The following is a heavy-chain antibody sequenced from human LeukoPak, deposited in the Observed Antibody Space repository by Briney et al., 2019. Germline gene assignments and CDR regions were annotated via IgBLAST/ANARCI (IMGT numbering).Heavy chain of an antibody. CDR3: ARADILTGYPSVY. D-gene: IGHD3-9*01. CDR2: INPNDGDT. J-gene: IGHJ4*02. Sequence: ASVKVSCKASGYTFTDYYMHWVRQAPGQGFEWMGWINPNDGDTNYAQKFQGRVTMTRDTSISTAHMEVSRLRSDDTAVYYCARADILTGYPSVYWGQGTLVTVSS. V-gene: IGHV1-2*02. CDR1: GYTFTDYY.